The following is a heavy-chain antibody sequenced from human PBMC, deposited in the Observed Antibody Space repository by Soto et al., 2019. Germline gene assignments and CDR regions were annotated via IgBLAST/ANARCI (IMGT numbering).Heavy chain of an antibody. Sequence: SETLSLTCDVSGGSISTGGWWSWVRQPPGKGLEWIGQISQSGTTNYNPSLESRVTISVDKSKNQFSLHLTAVTAADTAVYYCARARWELIYFDYWGQGTLVTVSS. CDR2: ISQSGTT. CDR1: GGSISTGGW. J-gene: IGHJ4*02. V-gene: IGHV4-4*02. D-gene: IGHD1-26*01. CDR3: ARARWELIYFDY.